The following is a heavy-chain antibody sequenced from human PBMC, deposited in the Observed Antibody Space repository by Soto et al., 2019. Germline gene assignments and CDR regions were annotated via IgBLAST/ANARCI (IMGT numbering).Heavy chain of an antibody. D-gene: IGHD3-22*01. CDR1: GYSFTSYR. CDR2: IYPDDADN. J-gene: IGHJ4*02. CDR3: ARLSGYYDSSGYYYVQY. Sequence: PGESLKIYCKGSGYSFTSYRIGWVRPMPGKGLEWMGIIYPDDADNRHTPPYQCRHHITAHKPKSTAYLQWSSLKASDTAMYYCARLSGYYDSSGYYYVQYWGQGTLVTVSS. V-gene: IGHV5-51*01.